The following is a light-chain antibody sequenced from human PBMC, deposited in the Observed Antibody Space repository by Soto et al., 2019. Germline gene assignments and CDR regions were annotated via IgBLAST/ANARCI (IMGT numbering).Light chain of an antibody. CDR1: DSNIGSNS. Sequence: QSVLTQPPSASGTPGQRVSITCSGSDSNIGSNSVHWYQQVPGMAPKLLVYKSDQRPSGVPDRFSGSKSVTSASLAISGLRAEDEAEYYCATWDDGLSGVPFGGGTQLTVL. J-gene: IGLJ7*01. CDR3: ATWDDGLSGVP. CDR2: KSD. V-gene: IGLV1-47*01.